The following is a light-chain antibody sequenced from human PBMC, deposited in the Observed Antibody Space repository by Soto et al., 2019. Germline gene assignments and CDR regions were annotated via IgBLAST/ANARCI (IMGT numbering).Light chain of an antibody. J-gene: IGKJ1*01. CDR2: GAS. CDR1: QSVSSN. V-gene: IGKV3-15*01. CDR3: QQYNNWPWT. Sequence: EIVMTQSRATLSVSPGERATLSCRASQSVSSNLAWYQQKPGQAPRLLIYGASTRATGIPARFSGSGSGTEFTLTISSLQSEECAVYYCQQYNNWPWTFGQGTKVEIK.